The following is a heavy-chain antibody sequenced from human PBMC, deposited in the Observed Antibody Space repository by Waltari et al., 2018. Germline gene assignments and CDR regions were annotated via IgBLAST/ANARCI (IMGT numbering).Heavy chain of an antibody. V-gene: IGHV4-34*01. CDR1: GGSFSGYY. Sequence: QVQLQQWGAGLLKPSETLSLTCAVYGGSFSGYYWSWLRQPPGQGLDWIGEINHSGSTNYNPSLKSRVTISVDTSKNQFSLKLSSVTAADTAVYYCARIRYYDILTGYRRPAYWYFDLWGRGTLVTVSS. D-gene: IGHD3-9*01. J-gene: IGHJ2*01. CDR3: ARIRYYDILTGYRRPAYWYFDL. CDR2: INHSGST.